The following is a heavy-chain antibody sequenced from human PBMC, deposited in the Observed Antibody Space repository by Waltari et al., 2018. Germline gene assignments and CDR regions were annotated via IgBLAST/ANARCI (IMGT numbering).Heavy chain of an antibody. D-gene: IGHD6-25*01. J-gene: IGHJ4*02. CDR2: INPNSGGT. Sequence: QVQLVQSGAEVKKPGASVKVACKASGYSFIGYKMHWVRQAPGQGLEWMGWINPNSGGTNYAQKFQGRVTMTRDTSISTAYMGLSRLRSDDTAVYYCARDKKRANDYWGQGTLVTVSS. V-gene: IGHV1-2*02. CDR1: GYSFIGYK. CDR3: ARDKKRANDY.